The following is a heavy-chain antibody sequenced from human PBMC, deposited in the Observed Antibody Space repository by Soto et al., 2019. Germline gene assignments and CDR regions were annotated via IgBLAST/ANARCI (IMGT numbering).Heavy chain of an antibody. D-gene: IGHD3-22*01. CDR1: GFTFINTG. CDR2: ITGNGDTT. V-gene: IGHV3-23*01. CDR3: AKIDGYFDY. J-gene: IGHJ4*02. Sequence: EVQVLQSGGGLVPPGGSLRLSCAGSGFTFINTGMSWVRQAPGQGLEWVSAITGNGDTTYYADSVKGRFTISRDNSKSTLYLQMNILRAEDTAVYYCAKIDGYFDYWGQGNLVTVS.